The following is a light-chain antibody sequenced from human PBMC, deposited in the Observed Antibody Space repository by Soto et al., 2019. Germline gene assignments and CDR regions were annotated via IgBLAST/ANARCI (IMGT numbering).Light chain of an antibody. V-gene: IGKV1-39*01. CDR1: QSISTY. CDR2: AAS. J-gene: IGKJ1*01. CDR3: QQSHSFPRT. Sequence: DIQMTQSPSSLSASVGDRVTITCRASQSISTYLNWYQQKPGNAPKVLIFAASSLLSGVPSRFSGSGSGTDFTLTITSLQPEDSATYYCQQSHSFPRTFGQGTKVE.